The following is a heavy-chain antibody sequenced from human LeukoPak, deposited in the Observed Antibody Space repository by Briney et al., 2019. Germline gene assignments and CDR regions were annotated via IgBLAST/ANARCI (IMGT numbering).Heavy chain of an antibody. J-gene: IGHJ4*02. Sequence: ASVKVSCKVSGYTLTELSMHWVRQAPGKGLEWMGGFDPEDGETIYAQKFQGRVTMTEDTSTDTAYMELSSLRSEDTAVYYCATLSPIAAANDYWGQGTLVTVSS. CDR1: GYTLTELS. V-gene: IGHV1-24*01. D-gene: IGHD6-13*01. CDR2: FDPEDGET. CDR3: ATLSPIAAANDY.